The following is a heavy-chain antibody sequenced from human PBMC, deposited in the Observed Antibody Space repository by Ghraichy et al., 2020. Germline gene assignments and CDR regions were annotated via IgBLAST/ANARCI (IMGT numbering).Heavy chain of an antibody. J-gene: IGHJ6*02. CDR1: GFTFSDYY. V-gene: IGHV3-11*01. Sequence: GGSLRLSCAASGFTFSDYYMSWIRQAPGKGLEWVSYISSSGSTIYYADSVKGRFTISRDNAKNSLYLQMNSLRAEDTAVYYCAGDRGPVDYYGMDVWGQGTTVTVSS. CDR3: AGDRGPVDYYGMDV. CDR2: ISSSGSTI. D-gene: IGHD2-21*02.